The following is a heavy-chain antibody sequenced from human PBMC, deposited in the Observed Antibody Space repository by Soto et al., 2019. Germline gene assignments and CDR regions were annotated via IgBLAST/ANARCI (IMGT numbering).Heavy chain of an antibody. J-gene: IGHJ3*02. CDR3: ARVREMATITSVPFDI. D-gene: IGHD5-12*01. Sequence: QVQLVQSGAEVKKPGSSVKVSCKASGGTFSSYAISWVRQAPGQGLAWMGGIIPIFGTANYAQKFQGRVTITADESTSTAYMELSILRSEDTAVYYCARVREMATITSVPFDIWGQGTMVTVSS. CDR1: GGTFSSYA. CDR2: IIPIFGTA. V-gene: IGHV1-69*12.